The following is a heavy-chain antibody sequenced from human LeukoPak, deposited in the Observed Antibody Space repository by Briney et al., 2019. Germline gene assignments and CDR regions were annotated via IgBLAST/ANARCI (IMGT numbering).Heavy chain of an antibody. J-gene: IGHJ4*02. CDR2: ISSSSSFI. CDR1: GFTFSTYS. V-gene: IGHV3-21*01. Sequence: GGSLRLSCAASGFTFSTYSMNWVRQAPGKGLEWVSSISSSSSFIYYADSVKGRFTISRDNAKNSLYLQMNSLRGEDTALYYCARGAGGAVPTALDYWGQGTLVTVSS. D-gene: IGHD3-10*01. CDR3: ARGAGGAVPTALDY.